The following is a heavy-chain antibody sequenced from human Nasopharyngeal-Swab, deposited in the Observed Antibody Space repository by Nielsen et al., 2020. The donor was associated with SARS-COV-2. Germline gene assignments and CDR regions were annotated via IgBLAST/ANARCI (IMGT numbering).Heavy chain of an antibody. V-gene: IGHV4-34*01. CDR2: INHSGST. Sequence: SETLSLTCAVSGGSFSGYYWSWIRQPPGKGLEWIGEINHSGSTNYNPSLKSRITISVDTSKNQFSLKLNSVTAADTAVYYCARGHDYGDYATYDYWGQGTLVTVSS. J-gene: IGHJ4*02. CDR3: ARGHDYGDYATYDY. D-gene: IGHD4-17*01. CDR1: GGSFSGYY.